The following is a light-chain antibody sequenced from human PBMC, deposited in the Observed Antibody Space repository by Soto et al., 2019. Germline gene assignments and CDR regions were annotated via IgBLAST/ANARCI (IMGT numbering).Light chain of an antibody. V-gene: IGKV3-11*01. CDR2: DAS. CDR1: HSVSNY. Sequence: EIVLTQAPATLSLSPGERATLSCRASHSVSNYLAWYQQKPGQAPRLLIYDASNRATGIPARFSGSGSGTDFTLTISSLEPEDFAVYYCQQRSDWQTFGQGTRLEV. J-gene: IGKJ5*01. CDR3: QQRSDWQT.